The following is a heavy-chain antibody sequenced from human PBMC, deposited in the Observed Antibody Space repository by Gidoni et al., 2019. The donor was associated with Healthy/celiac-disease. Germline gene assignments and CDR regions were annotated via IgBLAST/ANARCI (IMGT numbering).Heavy chain of an antibody. V-gene: IGHV3-21*01. CDR1: GFTFSSYS. J-gene: IGHJ4*02. CDR3: ARDDAGIAAAGTGSSN. CDR2: ISSSSSYI. D-gene: IGHD6-13*01. Sequence: EVQLVESGGGLVKPGGSLRLSCAASGFTFSSYSMHWVRQAPGKGLEWVSSISSSSSYIYYADSVKGRFTISRDNAKNSLYLQMNSLRAEDTAVYYCARDDAGIAAAGTGSSNWGQGTLVTVSS.